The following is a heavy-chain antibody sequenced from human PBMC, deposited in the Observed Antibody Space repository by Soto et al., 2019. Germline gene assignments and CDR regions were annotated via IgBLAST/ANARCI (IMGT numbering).Heavy chain of an antibody. J-gene: IGHJ6*02. CDR2: IYYTGDT. D-gene: IGHD2-2*01. Sequence: SETLSLTCTVSGGSVSSGSYFWTWIRQPPGKGLEWIGFIYYTGDTNYNPSLKSRVSISLATSKTQFSLRLSSVTAADTAVYFCAREGVPTAITPMDVSGQGTKVTVPS. V-gene: IGHV4-61*01. CDR1: GGSVSSGSYF. CDR3: AREGVPTAITPMDV.